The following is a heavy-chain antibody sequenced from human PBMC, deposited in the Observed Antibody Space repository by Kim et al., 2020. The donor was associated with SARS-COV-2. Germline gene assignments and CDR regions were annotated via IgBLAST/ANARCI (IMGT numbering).Heavy chain of an antibody. Sequence: SVKVSCKTSGGPFSIYAVSWVRQAPGQGPEWMGGIIPVVGTANYTQKFQDRVRITADESTNTAYLEVSSLRSDDTAVYYCARSTLTIAPAVLDTWGQGTLVIVSS. CDR2: IIPVVGTA. V-gene: IGHV1-69*13. CDR1: GGPFSIYA. D-gene: IGHD2-2*01. CDR3: ARSTLTIAPAVLDT. J-gene: IGHJ5*02.